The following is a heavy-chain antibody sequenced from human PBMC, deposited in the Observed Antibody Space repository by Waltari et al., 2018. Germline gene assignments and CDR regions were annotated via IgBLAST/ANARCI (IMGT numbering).Heavy chain of an antibody. V-gene: IGHV3-33*01. D-gene: IGHD6-13*01. CDR3: TRGGRDSSWYWRD. Sequence: QVHLVESGGGVVQPGTSVKLSCAASGFTFTTYGMHWVRQAPGKGLEWVALIWPEGKKFHADSVKGRFTISRDNAKNSLYLQMNNLRVEDTAVYYCTRGGRDSSWYWRDWGQGTLVTVSS. CDR1: GFTFTTYG. J-gene: IGHJ4*02. CDR2: IWPEGKK.